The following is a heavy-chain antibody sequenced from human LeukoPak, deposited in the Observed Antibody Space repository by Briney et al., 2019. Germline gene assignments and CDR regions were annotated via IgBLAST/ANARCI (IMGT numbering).Heavy chain of an antibody. J-gene: IGHJ4*02. CDR1: GFTFSSYA. V-gene: IGHV3-23*01. CDR3: AKDFWSGYYPNC. CDR2: SGSGGST. Sequence: GGSLRPSCAASGFTFSSYAMSWVRQAPGKGLEWVSGSGSGGSTYYADSVKGRFTISRDNSKNTLYLQMNSLRAEDTAVYYCAKDFWSGYYPNCWGQGTLVTVSS. D-gene: IGHD3-3*01.